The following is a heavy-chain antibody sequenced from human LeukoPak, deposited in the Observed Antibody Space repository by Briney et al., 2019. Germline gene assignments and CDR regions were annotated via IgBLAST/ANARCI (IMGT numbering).Heavy chain of an antibody. D-gene: IGHD3-22*01. CDR2: IYTRGST. V-gene: IGHV4-4*07. Sequence: SXXLSLTCTVSGGSITSYYWSWVRQPAGKGMEWVGRIYTRGSTNNSPSRKSRVTLSVDTSKNQFSLRLSSVTAADTAVYYCAGEGHYYDDTGYYYGGEDYWGQGTLVTVSS. J-gene: IGHJ4*02. CDR3: AGEGHYYDDTGYYYGGEDY. CDR1: GGSITSYY.